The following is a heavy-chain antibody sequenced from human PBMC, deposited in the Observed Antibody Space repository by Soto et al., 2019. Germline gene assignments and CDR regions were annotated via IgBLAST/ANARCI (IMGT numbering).Heavy chain of an antibody. D-gene: IGHD4-17*01. Sequence: QLQLQESGPGLVKPSETLSLTCTVSGGAISSSGYYWGWIRQPPGKGLEWIGTIYYSGSTYYNPSLKCRVTISVDTATHHFSQKLSSVTTAHTAVYDCARQFTVYGDYGRYFDFWGQGTLVTVSS. J-gene: IGHJ4*02. CDR1: GGAISSSGYY. CDR3: ARQFTVYGDYGRYFDF. V-gene: IGHV4-39*01. CDR2: IYYSGST.